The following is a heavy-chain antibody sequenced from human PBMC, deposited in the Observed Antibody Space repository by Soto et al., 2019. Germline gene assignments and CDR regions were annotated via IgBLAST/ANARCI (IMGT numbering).Heavy chain of an antibody. J-gene: IGHJ3*02. CDR1: GYTFTSYY. V-gene: IGHV1-46*01. CDR3: ARNKRDGYNYQGLAAADAFDI. D-gene: IGHD5-12*01. Sequence: QVQLVQSGAEVKKPGASVKVSCKASGYTFTSYYMHWVRQAPGQGREWMGIINPSGGSPSYAQKFQGRVSMTRDTSTSTVYMELSSLKSEDTAVYYCARNKRDGYNYQGLAAADAFDIWGQGTMVTVSS. CDR2: INPSGGSP.